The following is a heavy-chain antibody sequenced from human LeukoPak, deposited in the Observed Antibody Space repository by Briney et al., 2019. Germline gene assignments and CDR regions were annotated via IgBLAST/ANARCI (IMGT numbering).Heavy chain of an antibody. V-gene: IGHV3-48*03. Sequence: PGGSLRLSCAASGFTFSSYEINCVRQAPGNVLEWVSYISSSGSTIYYADSVKGRFTISRHNAKNSLYLQMNSLRGEDTAVYYCAELGITMIGGVWGKGTTVTISS. D-gene: IGHD3-10*02. J-gene: IGHJ6*04. CDR3: AELGITMIGGV. CDR1: GFTFSSYE. CDR2: ISSSGSTI.